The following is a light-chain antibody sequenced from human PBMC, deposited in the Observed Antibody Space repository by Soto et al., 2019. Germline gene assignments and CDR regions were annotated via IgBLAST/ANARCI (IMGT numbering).Light chain of an antibody. CDR1: QDINNY. Sequence: IQVTQYPSSLSASVGDRVTITWQASQDINNYLNWYQQKPGKAPKLLISDASNLETGVPSRFSGSRFGTDFTFTISILQPGDSTTYYSQHSAILPIPFDQGTRLAI. CDR2: DAS. J-gene: IGKJ5*01. CDR3: QHSAILPIP. V-gene: IGKV1-33*01.